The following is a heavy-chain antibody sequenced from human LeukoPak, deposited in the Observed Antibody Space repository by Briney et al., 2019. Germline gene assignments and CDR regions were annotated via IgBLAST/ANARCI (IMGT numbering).Heavy chain of an antibody. CDR2: INPNSGGT. CDR3: ARTWGGSGSYYINPPGEFDY. J-gene: IGHJ4*02. D-gene: IGHD3-10*01. Sequence: GASVKVSCKASGYTFTGYYMHWVRQAPGQGLEWMGWINPNSGGTNYAQKFQGRVTMTRDTSISTAYMELSRLRSDDTAVYYCARTWGGSGSYYINPPGEFDYWGQGTLVTVSS. V-gene: IGHV1-2*02. CDR1: GYTFTGYY.